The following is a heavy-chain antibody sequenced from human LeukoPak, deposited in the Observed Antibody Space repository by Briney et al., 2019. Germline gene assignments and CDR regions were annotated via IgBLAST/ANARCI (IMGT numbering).Heavy chain of an antibody. J-gene: IGHJ4*02. D-gene: IGHD3-22*01. CDR3: ARDNYDSSGYYFD. V-gene: IGHV3-48*03. CDR1: GFTFGSYE. CDR2: ISSSGSTM. Sequence: PGGSLRLSCAASGFTFGSYEMNWVRQAPGKGLEWVSYISSSGSTMYYADSVKGRFTISRDNAKNSLYLQMNSLRAEDTAVYYCARDNYDSSGYYFDWGQGTLVTVSS.